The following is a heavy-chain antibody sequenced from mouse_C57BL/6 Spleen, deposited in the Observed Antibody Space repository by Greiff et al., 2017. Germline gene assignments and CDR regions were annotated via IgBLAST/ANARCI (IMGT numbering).Heavy chain of an antibody. V-gene: IGHV1-52*01. J-gene: IGHJ3*01. D-gene: IGHD2-2*01. Sequence: QVQLQQPGAELVRPGSSVKLSCKASGYTFTSYWMHWVKQRPIQGLEWIGNIDPSDSETHYNQKFKDKATLTVDKSSSTAYMQLSSLTSEDSAVYYCAREEGYVAWFAYWGQGTLVTVSA. CDR3: AREEGYVAWFAY. CDR2: IDPSDSET. CDR1: GYTFTSYW.